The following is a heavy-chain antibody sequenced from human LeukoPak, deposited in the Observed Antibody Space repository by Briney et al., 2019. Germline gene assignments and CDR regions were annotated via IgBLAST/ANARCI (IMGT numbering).Heavy chain of an antibody. V-gene: IGHV1-69*06. CDR1: GGTFSSYA. D-gene: IGHD4-17*01. CDR3: ATTTVTTVAYDY. Sequence: ASVKVSCKASGGTFSSYAISWVRQAPGQGLEWMGGIIPIFGTANYAQKFQGRVTITADKSTSTAYMELSSLRSEDTAVYYCATTTVTTVAYDYWGQGTLVTVSS. J-gene: IGHJ4*02. CDR2: IIPIFGTA.